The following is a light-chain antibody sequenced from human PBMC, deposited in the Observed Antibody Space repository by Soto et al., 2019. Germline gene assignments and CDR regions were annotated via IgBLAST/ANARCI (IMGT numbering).Light chain of an antibody. CDR3: NSYTSSSTLV. CDR1: SSDVGGYKY. J-gene: IGLJ1*01. CDR2: EVS. Sequence: QSALTQPASVSGSPGQSITISCTGTSSDVGGYKYVSWYQQHPGKAPKLMIYEVSNRPSGVSNRFSGSKSGNTASLTISGLQADDEADYYCNSYTSSSTLVFGTGNKVTVL. V-gene: IGLV2-14*01.